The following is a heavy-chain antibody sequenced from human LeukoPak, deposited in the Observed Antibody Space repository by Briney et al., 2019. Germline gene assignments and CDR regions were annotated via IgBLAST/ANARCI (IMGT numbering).Heavy chain of an antibody. D-gene: IGHD3-3*01. CDR2: ISGSGGST. J-gene: IGHJ1*01. CDR3: AGTYYDFWSGYYGYFQH. Sequence: PGGSLRLSCAASGFRVSHSHMSWVRQAPGKGLEWVSAISGSGGSTYYADSVKGRFTISRDNSKNTLYLQMNSLRAEDTAVYYCAGTYYDFWSGYYGYFQHWGQGTLVTVSS. V-gene: IGHV3-23*01. CDR1: GFRVSHSH.